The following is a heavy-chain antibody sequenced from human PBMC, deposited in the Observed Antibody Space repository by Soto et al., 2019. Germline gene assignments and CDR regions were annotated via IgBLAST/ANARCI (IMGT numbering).Heavy chain of an antibody. CDR3: ARDRARALHFDS. CDR2: VYYSGST. Sequence: TLSLTCTVSGGSISNNYWSWIRQPPGEGLEWIGYVYYSGSTNYNPSLKSRVTISVDTSRNQFSLTLSSVTAADTAIYYCARDRARALHFDSWGQGTLVTVSS. V-gene: IGHV4-59*01. J-gene: IGHJ4*02. D-gene: IGHD1-26*01. CDR1: GGSISNNY.